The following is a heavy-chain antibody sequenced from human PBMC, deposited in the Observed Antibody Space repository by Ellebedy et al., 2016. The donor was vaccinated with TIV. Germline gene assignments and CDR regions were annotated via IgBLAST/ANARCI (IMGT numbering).Heavy chain of an antibody. CDR3: ARDGPFLGSNAFDY. J-gene: IGHJ4*02. D-gene: IGHD2/OR15-2a*01. CDR2: ITYDGNQK. CDR1: KFTFSTYA. Sequence: GGSLRLXXAASKFTFSTYAIHWVRQAPGKGLEWVAVITYDGNQKYYADSVKGRFTISRDNSKNMLYLQMKSLRPEDTAVYYCARDGPFLGSNAFDYWGQGTLVTVSS. V-gene: IGHV3-30*04.